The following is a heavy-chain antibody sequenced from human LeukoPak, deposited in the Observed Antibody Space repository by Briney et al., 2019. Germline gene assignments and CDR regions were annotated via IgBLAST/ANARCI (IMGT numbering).Heavy chain of an antibody. CDR2: IIPIFGTA. J-gene: IGHJ3*02. CDR1: GGTFSSYA. CDR3: ARGEVAAAGTYDAFDI. V-gene: IGHV1-69*13. D-gene: IGHD6-13*01. Sequence: SVKVSCKASGGTFSSYAISWVRQAPGQGLEWMGGIIPIFGTANYAQKFQGRVTITADESTSTAYMELSSLRSEDTAVYYCARGEVAAAGTYDAFDIWGQGTMVTVSS.